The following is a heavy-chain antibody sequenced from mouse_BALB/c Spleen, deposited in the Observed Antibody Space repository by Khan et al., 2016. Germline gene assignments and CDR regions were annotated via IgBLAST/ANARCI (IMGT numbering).Heavy chain of an antibody. D-gene: IGHD1-2*01. J-gene: IGHJ2*01. CDR3: STDFGVHHLAFDY. CDR1: GYAFRSSW. V-gene: IGHV1-82*01. Sequence: QVQRQQSGPELVKPGASVKISCKATGYAFRSSWMNWVKQRPGQGLEWIGRIYPGDGDTNYNGKFKGKATLTADKSSSTAYMQLSSLTSVDSAVYLSSTDFGVHHLAFDYWGQGTTLTVSS. CDR2: IYPGDGDT.